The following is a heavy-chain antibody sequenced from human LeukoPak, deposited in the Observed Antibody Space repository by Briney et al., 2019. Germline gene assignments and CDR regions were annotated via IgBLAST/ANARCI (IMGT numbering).Heavy chain of an antibody. V-gene: IGHV3-21*01. CDR3: SKDSEVVSHDY. CDR2: ISSSSTYI. D-gene: IGHD6-6*01. J-gene: IGHJ4*02. CDR1: GFTFNIYG. Sequence: KAGGSLRLSCAASGFTFNIYGMTWVRQAPGKGLEWVSSISSSSTYIYYADSLKGRFTISRDNSKNTLYLQINSLRDEDTAVYYCSKDSEVVSHDYWGQGTMVTVSS.